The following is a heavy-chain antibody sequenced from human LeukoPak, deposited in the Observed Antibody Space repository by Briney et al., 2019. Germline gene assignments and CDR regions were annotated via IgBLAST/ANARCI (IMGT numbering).Heavy chain of an antibody. V-gene: IGHV3-23*01. Sequence: GSLRLSCAASGFTFRSYVMSWVRQTPGKGLEWVSAITGDGGGTNHADSVKGRFTISRDNSKNTLYLQMNSLRAEDTAVYYCARELYGGNSGFDYWGQGTLVTVSS. CDR2: ITGDGGGT. CDR1: GFTFRSYV. D-gene: IGHD4-23*01. CDR3: ARELYGGNSGFDY. J-gene: IGHJ4*02.